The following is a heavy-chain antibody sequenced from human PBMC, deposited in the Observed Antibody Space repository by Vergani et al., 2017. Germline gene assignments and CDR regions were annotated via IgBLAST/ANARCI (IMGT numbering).Heavy chain of an antibody. V-gene: IGHV3-23*01. CDR2: LTGGGGRT. D-gene: IGHD1-26*01. Sequence: EVQLLESGGSLKQPGGSVRLSCAASGFTFSTYAMHCVRQAPGKGLEWVSALTGGGGRTYYADSFKGRFIISGDNSRDTLYLQMNSLRPEDTATYYCVKDAGSYENFFDSWGQGTLVTVSS. CDR3: VKDAGSYENFFDS. J-gene: IGHJ4*02. CDR1: GFTFSTYA.